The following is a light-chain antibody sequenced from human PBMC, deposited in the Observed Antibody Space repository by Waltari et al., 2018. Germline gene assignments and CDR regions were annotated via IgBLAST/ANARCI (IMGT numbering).Light chain of an antibody. J-gene: IGLJ3*02. CDR1: TTDVGGHNY. CDR2: DVT. CDR3: CSFAGTYTWV. Sequence: SALTQPRPVSGSPGQSVPISCTGTTTDVGGHNYVSWYQHHPGKAAKLMIFDVTQRPSGVPDRFSGSKSANTASLTISGLQAEDEADYYCCSFAGTYTWVFGGGTKVTVL. V-gene: IGLV2-11*01.